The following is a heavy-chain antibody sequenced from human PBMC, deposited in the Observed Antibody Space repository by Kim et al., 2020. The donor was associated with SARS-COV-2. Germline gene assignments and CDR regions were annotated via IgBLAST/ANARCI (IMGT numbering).Heavy chain of an antibody. D-gene: IGHD3-22*01. CDR3: ARDLKGFYYDSSGSDAFDI. Sequence: ASVKVSCKASGYTFTGYYMHWVRQAPGQGLEWMGWINPNSGGTNYAQKFQGRVTMTRDTSISTAYMKLSRLRSDDTAVYYCARDLKGFYYDSSGSDAFDIWGQGTMVTGSS. CDR2: INPNSGGT. J-gene: IGHJ3*02. V-gene: IGHV1-2*02. CDR1: GYTFTGYY.